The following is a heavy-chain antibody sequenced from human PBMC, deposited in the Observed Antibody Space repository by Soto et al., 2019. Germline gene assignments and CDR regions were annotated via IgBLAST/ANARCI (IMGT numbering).Heavy chain of an antibody. V-gene: IGHV4-4*02. Sequence: QVQLQESGPRLVKPSGTLSLTCAVSGGSISSSNWWSWVRQPPGKGLEWIGEIYHSGSTNYNPSLKSRVTTSVDKAKNQFALKLSSVAAADTAVYYCARVIGIAAAGTGFDYWGQGTLVTVSS. D-gene: IGHD6-13*01. CDR3: ARVIGIAAAGTGFDY. CDR2: IYHSGST. CDR1: GGSISSSNW. J-gene: IGHJ4*02.